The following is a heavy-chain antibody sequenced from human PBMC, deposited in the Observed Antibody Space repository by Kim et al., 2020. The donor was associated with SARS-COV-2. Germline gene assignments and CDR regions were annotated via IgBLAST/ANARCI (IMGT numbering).Heavy chain of an antibody. V-gene: IGHV4-4*02. D-gene: IGHD3-16*01. Sequence: SETLSLTCGVSGVSVSNLKWWTWVRQPPGKGPEWIGEVYYSGSTNYSPSLKSRVTISVDESKNEFSLNLNSVTAADTAVYYCARGSTIGGGALRYLDYWGRGTLVTVSS. J-gene: IGHJ4*02. CDR3: ARGSTIGGGALRYLDY. CDR1: GVSVSNLKW. CDR2: VYYSGST.